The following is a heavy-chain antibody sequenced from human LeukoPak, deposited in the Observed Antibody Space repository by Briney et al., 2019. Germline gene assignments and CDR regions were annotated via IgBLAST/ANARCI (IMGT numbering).Heavy chain of an antibody. Sequence: SETLSLTCTVSGGSISSYYWSWSRQPQGKGLEWIGYIYYSGSTNYNPSLKSRVTISVDTSKNQFSLKLSSVTAADTAVYYCARENTDDSTAAFDYWGQGTLVTVSS. J-gene: IGHJ4*02. V-gene: IGHV4-59*01. CDR3: ARENTDDSTAAFDY. CDR2: IYYSGST. D-gene: IGHD3-22*01. CDR1: GGSISSYY.